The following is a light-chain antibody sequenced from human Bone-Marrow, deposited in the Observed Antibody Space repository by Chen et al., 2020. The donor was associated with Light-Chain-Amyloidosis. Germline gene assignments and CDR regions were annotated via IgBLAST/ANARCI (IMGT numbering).Light chain of an antibody. J-gene: IGLJ2*01. CDR3: SSYTSSSTVV. CDR1: SSDVGGYNY. CDR2: EVS. Sequence: QSALTHPASVCGPPGQWITISCPGTSSDVGGYNYVSWYQQHPGTAPKLIIYEVSNPPSGVPNRCSGSKSGNTASLTISGLQAEDEADYYCSSYTSSSTVVFGGGTKLTVL. V-gene: IGLV2-14*01.